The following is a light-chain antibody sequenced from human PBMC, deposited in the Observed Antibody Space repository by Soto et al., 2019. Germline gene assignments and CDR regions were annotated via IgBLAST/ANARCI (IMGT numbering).Light chain of an antibody. Sequence: QSALTQPASVSGSLGQSITSSYTGTSSDVGAYNYVSWYQQHHDKAPKLLIFEVTNRPSGVSGRFSGSKSGITASLSISGLQPEDEADYYCTSYSSSSPVLFGGETKLTVL. CDR3: TSYSSSSPVL. J-gene: IGLJ2*01. CDR1: SSDVGAYNY. CDR2: EVT. V-gene: IGLV2-14*01.